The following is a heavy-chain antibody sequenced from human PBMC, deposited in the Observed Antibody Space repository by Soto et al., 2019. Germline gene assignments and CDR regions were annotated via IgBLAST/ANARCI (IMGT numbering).Heavy chain of an antibody. CDR2: ISGSGGTT. Sequence: EVQLLESGGGLVQPGGSLRLSCAASGFTFSSYAMSWVRRAPGKGLEWVSAISGSGGTTYYADSVKGRFTFSRDNSKNSMYLHMRSLRVDDTTVDYGAKNANGWCSACDIWGQGTIVSASS. D-gene: IGHD6-19*01. J-gene: IGHJ3*02. CDR3: AKNANGWCSACDI. CDR1: GFTFSSYA. V-gene: IGHV3-23*01.